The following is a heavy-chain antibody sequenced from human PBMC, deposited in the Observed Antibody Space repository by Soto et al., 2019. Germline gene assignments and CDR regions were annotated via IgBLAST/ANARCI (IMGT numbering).Heavy chain of an antibody. J-gene: IGHJ4*02. CDR3: ARNPTYGSPFDY. Sequence: PSETLSLTCTVSGGSISSYYWSWIRQPPGKGLEWIGYIYYSGSTNYNPSLKSRVTISVDTSKNQFSLKLSSVTAADTAVYYCARNPTYGSPFDYWGQGTLVTVSS. CDR2: IYYSGST. V-gene: IGHV4-59*01. D-gene: IGHD1-26*01. CDR1: GGSISSYY.